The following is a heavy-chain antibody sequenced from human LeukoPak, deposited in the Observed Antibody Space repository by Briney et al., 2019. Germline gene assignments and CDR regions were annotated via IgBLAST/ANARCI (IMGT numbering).Heavy chain of an antibody. CDR1: GYSFTSYW. D-gene: IGHD2-21*02. CDR2: IYPGDSDT. Sequence: GESLKIPCKGSGYSFTSYWIAWVRQMPGKGLEWMGIIYPGDSDTTYSPSFQGQVTISVDRSISTAYLQWSSLKASDSAIYYCTRRELRTVVVATALHAFDVWGQGTMVTVSS. CDR3: TRRELRTVVVATALHAFDV. V-gene: IGHV5-51*01. J-gene: IGHJ3*01.